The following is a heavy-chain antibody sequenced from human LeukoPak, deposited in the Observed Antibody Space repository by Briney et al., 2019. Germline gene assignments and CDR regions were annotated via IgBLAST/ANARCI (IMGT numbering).Heavy chain of an antibody. CDR1: GFTFSSYW. D-gene: IGHD4-23*01. V-gene: IGHV3-74*01. CDR2: INSGGSST. J-gene: IGHJ3*02. Sequence: GGSLRLSCAASGFTFSSYWMHWVRQAPGKGLVWVSRINSGGSSTSYADSVKGRFTISSDNSKNTLYLQMNSLRAEDTAVYYCAKASKWLYGGAFDIWGQGTMVTVSS. CDR3: AKASKWLYGGAFDI.